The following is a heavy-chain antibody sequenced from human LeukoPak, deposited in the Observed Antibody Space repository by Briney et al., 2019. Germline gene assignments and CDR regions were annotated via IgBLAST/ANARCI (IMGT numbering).Heavy chain of an antibody. CDR3: GGGGYGSGSYYNPNYYYYGMDV. CDR1: GGTFSSYA. J-gene: IGHJ6*02. CDR2: IIPIFGTA. Sequence: ASVKVSCKASGGTFSSYAISWVRQAPGQGLEWMGGIIPIFGTANYAQKFQGRVTITAVESTCTAYMELSSLRSEDTAVYYWGGGGYGSGSYYNPNYYYYGMDVWGQGTTVTVSS. V-gene: IGHV1-69*13. D-gene: IGHD3-10*01.